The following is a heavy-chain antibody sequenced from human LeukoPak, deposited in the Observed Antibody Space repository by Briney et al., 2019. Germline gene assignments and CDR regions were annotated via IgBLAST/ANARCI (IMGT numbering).Heavy chain of an antibody. V-gene: IGHV1-69*13. D-gene: IGHD4-23*01. Sequence: SVKVSCKASGGTFSSYAISWVRQAHGQGLEWMGGIIPIFGTANYAQKVQGRVTFTADESTSTAYMERSSLRSEDTAVYYCARDQVAYEPLLTTVGFDYWGQGTLVTVSS. CDR3: ARDQVAYEPLLTTVGFDY. CDR2: IIPIFGTA. J-gene: IGHJ4*02. CDR1: GGTFSSYA.